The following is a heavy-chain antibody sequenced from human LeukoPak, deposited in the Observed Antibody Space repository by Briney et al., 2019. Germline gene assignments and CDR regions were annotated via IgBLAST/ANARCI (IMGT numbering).Heavy chain of an antibody. V-gene: IGHV1-69*06. Sequence: ASVKVSCKASGGTFSSYAISWVRQAPGQGLEWMGGIIPIFGTANYAQKFQGRVTITADKSTSTAYMELSSLRSEDTAVYYCARDGPYGDYERRAFDIWGQGTMVTVSS. J-gene: IGHJ3*02. CDR3: ARDGPYGDYERRAFDI. CDR2: IIPIFGTA. D-gene: IGHD4-17*01. CDR1: GGTFSSYA.